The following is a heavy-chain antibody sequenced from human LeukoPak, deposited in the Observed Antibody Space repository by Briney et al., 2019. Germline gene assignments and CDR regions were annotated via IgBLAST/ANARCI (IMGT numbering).Heavy chain of an antibody. CDR2: ISGDGGGT. CDR1: GFTFDAYA. D-gene: IGHD4-23*01. Sequence: GGSLRLSCAASGFTFDAYAMHWVRQAPGKGLEWVSLISGDGGGTHNADSMKGRFTISRDNSKNSLYLQMNSLRTEDTALYYCAKDMSYGGKGYFDYWGQGTLVTVSS. J-gene: IGHJ4*02. V-gene: IGHV3-43*02. CDR3: AKDMSYGGKGYFDY.